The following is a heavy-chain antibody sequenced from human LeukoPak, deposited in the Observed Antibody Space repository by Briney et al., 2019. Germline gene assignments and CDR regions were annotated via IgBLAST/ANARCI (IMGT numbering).Heavy chain of an antibody. V-gene: IGHV3-23*01. CDR2: ISDSGDNT. D-gene: IGHD4-23*01. CDR1: GFTFSTYA. Sequence: GGSLRLSCAASGFTFSTYAMNWVRQAPGKGLEWVSLISDSGDNTYYADSVKGRFTISRDNSKNTVSLQMSSLRADDTAVYYCARGRPHGNDYWGQGTLVTVSS. J-gene: IGHJ4*02. CDR3: ARGRPHGNDY.